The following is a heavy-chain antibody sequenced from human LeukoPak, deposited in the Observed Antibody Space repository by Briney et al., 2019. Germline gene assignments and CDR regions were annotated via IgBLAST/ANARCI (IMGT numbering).Heavy chain of an antibody. Sequence: SETLSLTCTVSGGSISGHYWTWIRQPPGKGLEWIGEINHSGSTNYNPSLKSRVTISVDTSKNQFSLTLSSVTAADTAVYYCARSDGYGLVGIWGQGTMVTVSS. J-gene: IGHJ3*02. CDR1: GGSISGHY. CDR2: INHSGST. D-gene: IGHD5-18*01. V-gene: IGHV4-34*01. CDR3: ARSDGYGLVGI.